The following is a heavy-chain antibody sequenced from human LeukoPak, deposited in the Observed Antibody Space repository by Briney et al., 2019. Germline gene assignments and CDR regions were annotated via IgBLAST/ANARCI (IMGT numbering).Heavy chain of an antibody. CDR3: AKARGATYGTYYFDY. D-gene: IGHD4/OR15-4a*01. Sequence: GGSLRLSCAASGFTFSSYAMNWVRQAPGKGLKWVSISGSGGDTYYEDSVKGRFTISRDNSKNTLYLQMNSLRAEDTAVYYCAKARGATYGTYYFDYWGQGTLVTVSS. V-gene: IGHV3-23*01. J-gene: IGHJ4*02. CDR1: GFTFSSYA. CDR2: ISGSGGDT.